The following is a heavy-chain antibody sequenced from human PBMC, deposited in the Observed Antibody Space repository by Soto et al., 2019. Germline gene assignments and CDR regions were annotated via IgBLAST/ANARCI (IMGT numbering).Heavy chain of an antibody. Sequence: QVQLVQSGAEVKKPGASVKVSCKASGYTFTSYGITWVRQAPGQGLEWMGWISAYNVNTNYAQKLQGRVTMTPDTSTSTAYMEMRSLRSDGTAVYYWARASGSSYWFDTWGQGTLVTVSS. D-gene: IGHD1-26*01. CDR1: GYTFTSYG. CDR2: ISAYNVNT. CDR3: ARASGSSYWFDT. V-gene: IGHV1-18*01. J-gene: IGHJ5*02.